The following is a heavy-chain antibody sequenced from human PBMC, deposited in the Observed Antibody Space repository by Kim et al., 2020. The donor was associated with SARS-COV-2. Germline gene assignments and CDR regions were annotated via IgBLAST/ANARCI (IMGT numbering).Heavy chain of an antibody. CDR3: ARDAAGCSSTSCYLNWFDP. J-gene: IGHJ5*02. V-gene: IGHV4-4*07. Sequence: SETLSLTCTVSGGSISSYYWSWIRQPAGKGLEWIGRIYTSGSTNYNPSLKSRVTMSVDTSKNQFSLKLSSVTAADTAVYYCARDAAGCSSTSCYLNWFDPWGQGTLVTVSS. CDR1: GGSISSYY. D-gene: IGHD2-2*01. CDR2: IYTSGST.